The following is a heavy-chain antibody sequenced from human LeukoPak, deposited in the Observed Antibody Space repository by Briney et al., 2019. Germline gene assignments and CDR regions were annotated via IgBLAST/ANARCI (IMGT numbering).Heavy chain of an antibody. Sequence: GGSLRLSCAASGFTFSDYYMSWIRLAPGKGLEWVSYISSSGSTIYYADSVKGRFTISRDNAKNSLYLQMNSLRAEDTAVYYCASMGYYYDSSGYYRYWGQGTLVTVSS. CDR1: GFTFSDYY. CDR3: ASMGYYYDSSGYYRY. J-gene: IGHJ4*02. D-gene: IGHD3-22*01. CDR2: ISSSGSTI. V-gene: IGHV3-11*01.